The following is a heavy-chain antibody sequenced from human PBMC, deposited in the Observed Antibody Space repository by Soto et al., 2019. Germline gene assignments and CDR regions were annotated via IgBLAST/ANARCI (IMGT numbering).Heavy chain of an antibody. J-gene: IGHJ4*02. V-gene: IGHV4-61*01. Sequence: SESLSLTCTVSGGSVSIGSDDWNWIRQTPGKGLEWIVYIYYSGSTNYNPSLKSRVTISVDTSKNQFSLKLSSVTAADTAVYYCARAPVLAAGTGYYFDYWGQGTLVTVSS. CDR3: ARAPVLAAGTGYYFDY. D-gene: IGHD6-13*01. CDR2: IYYSGST. CDR1: GGSVSIGSDD.